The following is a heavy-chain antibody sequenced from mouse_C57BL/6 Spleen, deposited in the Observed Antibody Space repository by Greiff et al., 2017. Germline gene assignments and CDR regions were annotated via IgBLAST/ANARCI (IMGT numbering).Heavy chain of an antibody. V-gene: IGHV1-81*01. J-gene: IGHJ3*01. Sequence: QVHVKQSGAELARPGASVKLSCKASGYTFTSYGISWVKQRTGQGLEWIGEIYPRSGNTYYNEKFKGKATLTADKSSSTAYMELRSRTSEDSAVYFCARSFTTVVAGRFAYWGQGTLVTVSA. CDR3: ARSFTTVVAGRFAY. CDR1: GYTFTSYG. D-gene: IGHD1-1*01. CDR2: IYPRSGNT.